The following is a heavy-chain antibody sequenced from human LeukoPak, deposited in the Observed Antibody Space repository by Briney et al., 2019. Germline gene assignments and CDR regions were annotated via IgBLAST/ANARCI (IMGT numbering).Heavy chain of an antibody. D-gene: IGHD1-14*01. CDR2: ISSSSTYI. Sequence: GGSLRLSCAASGFTFSSYSMNWVRQAPGKGLEWVSSISSSSTYIYYADSVKGRFTLSRDNAKNSLYLQMNSLRDEDTAVYYCARGSPNLFDYWGQGTLVTVSS. J-gene: IGHJ4*02. V-gene: IGHV3-21*01. CDR1: GFTFSSYS. CDR3: ARGSPNLFDY.